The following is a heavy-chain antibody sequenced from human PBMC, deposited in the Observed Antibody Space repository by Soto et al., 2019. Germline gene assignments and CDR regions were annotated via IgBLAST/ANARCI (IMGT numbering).Heavy chain of an antibody. V-gene: IGHV1-18*01. CDR3: ARDLAYCGGDCYPIDY. J-gene: IGHJ4*02. CDR1: GYTFTSNG. D-gene: IGHD2-21*02. CDR2: ISAYNGNT. Sequence: ASVKVSCKASGYTFTSNGISWVRQAPGQGLEWMGWISAYNGNTNYAQKLQGRVTMTTDTSTSTAYMELRSLRSDDTAVYYCARDLAYCGGDCYPIDYWGQGPLVTVSS.